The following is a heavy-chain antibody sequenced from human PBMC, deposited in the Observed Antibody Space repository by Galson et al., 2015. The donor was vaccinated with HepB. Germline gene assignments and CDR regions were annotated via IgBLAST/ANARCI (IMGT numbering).Heavy chain of an antibody. CDR1: GFTFSSYW. V-gene: IGHV3-74*01. D-gene: IGHD6-13*01. CDR2: INSDGTYI. Sequence: SLRLSCAASGFTFSSYWMHWVRQAPGKGLVWVSRINSDGTYITYADSVKGRLTISRDNAKNTLYLQMNSPRAEDTALYYCARTRGAAAGIFDYWGQGTLVTVSS. CDR3: ARTRGAAAGIFDY. J-gene: IGHJ4*02.